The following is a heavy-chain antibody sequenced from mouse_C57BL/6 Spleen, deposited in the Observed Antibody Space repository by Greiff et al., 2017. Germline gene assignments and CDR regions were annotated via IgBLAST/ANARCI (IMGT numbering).Heavy chain of an antibody. CDR1: GFNIKDDY. CDR3: TTDITTVVGFDY. J-gene: IGHJ2*01. D-gene: IGHD1-1*01. Sequence: EVQLQESGAELVRPGASVKLSCTASGFNIKDDYMHWVKQRPEQGLEWIGWIDPENGDTEYASKFQGKATITADTSSNTAYLQLSSLTSEDTAVYYCTTDITTVVGFDYWGQGTTLTVSS. V-gene: IGHV14-4*01. CDR2: IDPENGDT.